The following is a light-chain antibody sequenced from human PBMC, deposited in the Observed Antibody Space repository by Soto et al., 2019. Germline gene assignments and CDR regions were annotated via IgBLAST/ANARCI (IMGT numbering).Light chain of an antibody. J-gene: IGLJ1*01. V-gene: IGLV2-23*01. CDR1: TIDVGSYSL. Sequence: QSALTQPASVSGSPGQSITISCTGTTIDVGSYSLVSWYQHHPGKAPQLMIYEASKRPSGVSNRFSGSKSGNTASLTISGLQAEDEADYYCYSYGGSYYVFGTGTKVT. CDR3: YSYGGSYYV. CDR2: EAS.